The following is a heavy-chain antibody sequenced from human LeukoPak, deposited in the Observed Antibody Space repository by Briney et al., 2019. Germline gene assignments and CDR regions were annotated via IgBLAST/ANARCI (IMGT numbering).Heavy chain of an antibody. V-gene: IGHV1-8*01. D-gene: IGHD4-17*01. CDR2: MNPDSGNT. J-gene: IGHJ5*02. Sequence: ASVKVSCKASGYTFTIYDINWVRQAAGRGLEWMGWMNPDSGNTDFAQKFQGRVTMTRNTSISTAYMELGSLTSEDTAVYYCAVHLPGDYLDPWGQGTLVTVSS. CDR1: GYTFTIYD. CDR3: AVHLPGDYLDP.